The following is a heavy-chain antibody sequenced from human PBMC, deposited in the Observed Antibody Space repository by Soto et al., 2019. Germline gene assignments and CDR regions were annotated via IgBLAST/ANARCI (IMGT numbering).Heavy chain of an antibody. CDR3: ARESGYSSGWYLNPPPDY. CDR1: GFTFSSYG. D-gene: IGHD6-19*01. CDR2: IWYDGSNK. J-gene: IGHJ4*02. V-gene: IGHV3-33*01. Sequence: GGSLRLSCAASGFTFSSYGMHWVRQAPGKGLEWVAVIWYDGSNKYYADSVKGRSTISRDNSKNTLYLQMNSLRAEDTAVYYCARESGYSSGWYLNPPPDYWGQGTLVTVSS.